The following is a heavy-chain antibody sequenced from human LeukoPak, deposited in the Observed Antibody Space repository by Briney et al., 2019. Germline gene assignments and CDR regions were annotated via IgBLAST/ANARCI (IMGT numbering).Heavy chain of an antibody. CDR3: ARVGDSSGYSFDAFDI. D-gene: IGHD3-22*01. CDR2: IYHSGST. J-gene: IGHJ3*02. CDR1: GGSISSGCYY. Sequence: SETLSLTCTVSGGSISSGCYYWSWIRQPPGKGLEWIGYIYHSGSTYYNPSLKSRVTISVDRSKNQFSLKLSSVTAADTAVYYCARVGDSSGYSFDAFDIWGQGTMVTVSS. V-gene: IGHV4-30-2*01.